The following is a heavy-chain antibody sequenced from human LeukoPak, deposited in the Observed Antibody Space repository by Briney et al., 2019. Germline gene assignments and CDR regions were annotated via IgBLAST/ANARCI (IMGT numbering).Heavy chain of an antibody. V-gene: IGHV4-61*02. Sequence: SETLSLTCTVSGGSISSGSYYWSWIRQPAGKGLEWIGRIYTSGSTNYNPSLKSRVTISVDTSKNQFSLKLSSVTAADTAVYYCARELWFGELTYVDYWGQGTLVTVSS. J-gene: IGHJ4*02. CDR1: GGSISSGSYY. CDR3: ARELWFGELTYVDY. D-gene: IGHD3-10*01. CDR2: IYTSGST.